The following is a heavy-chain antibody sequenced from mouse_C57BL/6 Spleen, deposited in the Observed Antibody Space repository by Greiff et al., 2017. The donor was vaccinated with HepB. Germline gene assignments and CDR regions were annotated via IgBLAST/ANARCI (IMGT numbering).Heavy chain of an antibody. Sequence: VQLQQSGAELVKPGASVKLSCKASGYTFTSYWMHWVKQRPGQGLEWIGMIHPNSGSTNYNEKFKSKATLTVDKSSSTAYMQLSSLTSEDSAVYYCAREDYYGSSHYFDYWGQGTTLTVSS. CDR3: AREDYYGSSHYFDY. V-gene: IGHV1-64*01. D-gene: IGHD1-1*01. CDR1: GYTFTSYW. CDR2: IHPNSGST. J-gene: IGHJ2*01.